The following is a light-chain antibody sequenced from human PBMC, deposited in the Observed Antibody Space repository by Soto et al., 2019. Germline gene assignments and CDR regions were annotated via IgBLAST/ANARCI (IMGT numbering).Light chain of an antibody. Sequence: DIQLTHARSFLSASPGCRVCITCRASQAISSYLAWYQQKPGKAPKLLIFSASSLQSGGPARFSGSGSGTDFTLTISSLQPEDFATYYCQQSYSTPPWTFGQGTKVDI. V-gene: IGKV1-39*01. CDR2: SAS. J-gene: IGKJ1*01. CDR3: QQSYSTPPWT. CDR1: QAISSY.